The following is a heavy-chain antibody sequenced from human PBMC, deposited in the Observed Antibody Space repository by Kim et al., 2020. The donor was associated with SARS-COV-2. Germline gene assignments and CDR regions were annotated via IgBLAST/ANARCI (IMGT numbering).Heavy chain of an antibody. J-gene: IGHJ5*02. V-gene: IGHV4-30-4*01. CDR1: GGSISSGDYY. Sequence: TLSLTCTVSGGSISSGDYYWSWIRQPPGKGLEWIGYIYYSGSTYYNPSLKSRVTISVDTSKNQFSLKLSSVTAADTAVYYCARQPYYYGSGSRKNWFDPWGQGTLVTVSS. CDR3: ARQPYYYGSGSRKNWFDP. D-gene: IGHD3-10*01. CDR2: IYYSGST.